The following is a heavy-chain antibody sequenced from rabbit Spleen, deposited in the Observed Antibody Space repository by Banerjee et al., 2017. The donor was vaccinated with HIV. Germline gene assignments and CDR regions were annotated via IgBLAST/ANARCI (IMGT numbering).Heavy chain of an antibody. Sequence: QEQLEESGGGLVKPEGSLTLTCKASGFSFSSGYDMCWVRQAPGKGLEWIACIDTGGRDFSYYASWAKGRFTISKTSSTTVTLQMTSLTVADTATYFCARDSGSSFSSYGMDLWGQGTLVTVS. CDR2: IDTGGRDFS. V-gene: IGHV1S45*01. D-gene: IGHD8-1*01. CDR1: GFSFSSGYD. J-gene: IGHJ6*01. CDR3: ARDSGSSFSSYGMDL.